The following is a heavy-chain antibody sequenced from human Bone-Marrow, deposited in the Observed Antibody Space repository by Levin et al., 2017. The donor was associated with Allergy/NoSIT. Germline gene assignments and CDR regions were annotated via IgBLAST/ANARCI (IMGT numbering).Heavy chain of an antibody. CDR3: ARKATYYYDSSGYYHAFDI. D-gene: IGHD3-22*01. CDR1: GFSLSTSGVG. J-gene: IGHJ3*02. CDR2: IYWDDDK. V-gene: IGHV2-5*02. Sequence: ESGPTLVKPTQTLTLTCTFSGFSLSTSGVGVGWIRQPPGKALEWLALIYWDDDKRYSPSLKSRLTITKDTSKNQVVLTMTNMDPVDTATYYCARKATYYYDSSGYYHAFDIWGQGTMVTVSS.